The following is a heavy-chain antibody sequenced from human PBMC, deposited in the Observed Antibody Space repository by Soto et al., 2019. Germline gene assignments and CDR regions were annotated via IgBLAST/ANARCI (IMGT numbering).Heavy chain of an antibody. D-gene: IGHD2-15*01. CDR2: ISGSGGYR. CDR1: GFRFSNYA. Sequence: GGSLRLSCAGFGFRFSNYAMSWVRQAPGKGLEWVSAISGSGGYRYHADSVKGRFTNSRDNSKNTLYVEMNNLRAEDTAVYYCAKDATSCAGGSCYLPSLAAFDVWGQGTMVTVSS. V-gene: IGHV3-23*01. J-gene: IGHJ3*01. CDR3: AKDATSCAGGSCYLPSLAAFDV.